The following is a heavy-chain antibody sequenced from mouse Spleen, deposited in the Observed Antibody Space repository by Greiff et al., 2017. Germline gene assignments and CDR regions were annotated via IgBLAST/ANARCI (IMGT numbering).Heavy chain of an antibody. V-gene: IGHV1-52*01. CDR3: ARGGNSLYAMDY. CDR2: IDPSDSET. D-gene: IGHD2-1*01. J-gene: IGHJ4*01. CDR1: GYTFTSYW. Sequence: QVQLQQPGAELVRPGSSVKLSCKASGYTFTSYWMHWVKQRPIQGLEWIGNIDPSDSETHYNQKFKDKATLTVDKSSSTAYMQLSSLTSEDSAVYYCARGGNSLYAMDYWGQGTSVTVSS.